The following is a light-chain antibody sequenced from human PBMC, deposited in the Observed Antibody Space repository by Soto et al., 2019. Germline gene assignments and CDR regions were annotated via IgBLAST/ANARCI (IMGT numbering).Light chain of an antibody. J-gene: IGLJ1*01. CDR3: CSYAGRYTPYV. V-gene: IGLV2-11*01. Sequence: QSALTQPRSVSGSPGQSITISCSGTSSDVGGYNYVSWYQQHPGKAPKLIIYDVTKRPSGVPDRFSGSKSGNTASLTISGLQAEDEADYCCCSYAGRYTPYVFATGTKVTVL. CDR2: DVT. CDR1: SSDVGGYNY.